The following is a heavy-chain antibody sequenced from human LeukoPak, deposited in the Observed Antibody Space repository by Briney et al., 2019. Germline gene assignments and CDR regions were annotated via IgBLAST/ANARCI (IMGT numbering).Heavy chain of an antibody. V-gene: IGHV3-11*01. CDR3: ASDSSGYFGP. CDR2: ISNTGSAK. CDR1: GFTFSDYY. J-gene: IGHJ5*02. Sequence: MSGGSLRLSCAASGFTFSDYYMNRLRQSPGRGLEWLSYISNTGSAKYYSDSVKGRFTISRDNAKNSVYLEMNSLRAEDTAVYFCASDSSGYFGPWGPGTLVTVSS. D-gene: IGHD3-22*01.